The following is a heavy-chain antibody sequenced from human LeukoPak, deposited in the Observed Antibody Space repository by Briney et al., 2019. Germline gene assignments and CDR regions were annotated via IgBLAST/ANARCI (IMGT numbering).Heavy chain of an antibody. Sequence: GGSLRLSCAASGFTFSSYGMHWVRQAPGKGLEWVAFIRYDGSNKYYADSVKGRFTISRDNSKNTLYLQMNSLRAEDTAVYYCAKGGYSGSYWLQYYFDYWGQGTLVTVSS. CDR2: IRYDGSNK. CDR3: AKGGYSGSYWLQYYFDY. J-gene: IGHJ4*02. V-gene: IGHV3-30*02. D-gene: IGHD1-26*01. CDR1: GFTFSSYG.